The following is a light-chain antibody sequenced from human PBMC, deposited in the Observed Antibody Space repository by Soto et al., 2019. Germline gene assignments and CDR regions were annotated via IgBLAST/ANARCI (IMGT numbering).Light chain of an antibody. V-gene: IGLV3-1*01. J-gene: IGLJ2*01. CDR3: QAWHSTTAI. CDR1: KLGDKF. Sequence: SYELTQAPSVSVSPGQTATITCSADKLGDKFASWYQQKSGQSPVLVIYQDNKRPSGIPERFSGSNSGNPATLTISGTQAMDEADYYCQAWHSTTAIFRGGTKLTVL. CDR2: QDN.